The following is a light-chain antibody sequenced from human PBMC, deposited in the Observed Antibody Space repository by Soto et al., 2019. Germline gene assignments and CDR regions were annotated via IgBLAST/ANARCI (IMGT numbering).Light chain of an antibody. CDR2: AAS. CDR3: QQRSNWPPIT. J-gene: IGKJ4*01. Sequence: EIVMTQSPATLSVSPGEIATLSCRSSQSVSSNLVWYQQKPGQAPRLLIYAASNRATGVPARFSGSGSGTDFTLTISSLEPEDFAVYYCQQRSNWPPITFGGGTKVDIK. CDR1: QSVSSN. V-gene: IGKV3-11*01.